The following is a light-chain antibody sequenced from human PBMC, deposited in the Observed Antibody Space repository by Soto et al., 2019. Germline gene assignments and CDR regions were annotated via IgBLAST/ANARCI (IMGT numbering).Light chain of an antibody. CDR3: QQYTDWPLT. J-gene: IGKJ1*01. Sequence: EIVLTQSPGTLSLSPGERATLSCRASQSVSNNYLAWYQQKPGQAPRLLIYGVSNRATGVPDRFSGSGSGTDFTLTISRLGPEDFAVYYCQQYTDWPLTFGQGTKVDIK. CDR1: QSVSNNY. CDR2: GVS. V-gene: IGKV3-20*01.